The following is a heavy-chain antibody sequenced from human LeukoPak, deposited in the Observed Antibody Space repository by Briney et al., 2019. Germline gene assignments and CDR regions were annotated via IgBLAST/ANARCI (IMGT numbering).Heavy chain of an antibody. J-gene: IGHJ4*02. Sequence: GASVKVSCKASGYTFTSYGISWVRQAPGQGLEWMGWISAYNGNTNYAQKLQGRVTMTTDTSTSTAYMELRSLRSDDTAVYYCARDRGSSGSYEGHRVFDYWGQGTLVTVSS. CDR2: ISAYNGNT. D-gene: IGHD1-26*01. CDR1: GYTFTSYG. CDR3: ARDRGSSGSYEGHRVFDY. V-gene: IGHV1-18*01.